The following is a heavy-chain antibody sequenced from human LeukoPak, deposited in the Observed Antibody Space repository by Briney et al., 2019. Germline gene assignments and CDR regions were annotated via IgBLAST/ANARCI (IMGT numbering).Heavy chain of an antibody. Sequence: QPGGSLRLSCVGSGFTFRSHAMSWVRQAPEKGLEFVSGIYENGGTTYYADSVKGRFSISRDNSKNTVYLQMNSLRVEDTAVYYCAKSLYGGCDYWGQGTVVTVSS. D-gene: IGHD3-16*02. CDR3: AKSLYGGCDY. J-gene: IGHJ4*02. CDR2: IYENGGTT. V-gene: IGHV3-23*01. CDR1: GFTFRSHA.